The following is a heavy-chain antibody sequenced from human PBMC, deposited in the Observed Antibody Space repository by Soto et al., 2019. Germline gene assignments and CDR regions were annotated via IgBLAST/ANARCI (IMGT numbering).Heavy chain of an antibody. CDR1: GFTFSSYA. CDR2: ISGSGGIT. CDR3: AQSKVGATSNSFDY. V-gene: IGHV3-23*01. Sequence: EVPLLESGGGLVQPGGSLRLSCAASGFTFSSYAMSWVRQAPGKGLEWVSGISGSGGITYYADSVKGRFTISRDNSKHTLYLQLTSLSAEATAVYYCAQSKVGATSNSFDYWGQGTLVTVSS. D-gene: IGHD1-26*01. J-gene: IGHJ4*02.